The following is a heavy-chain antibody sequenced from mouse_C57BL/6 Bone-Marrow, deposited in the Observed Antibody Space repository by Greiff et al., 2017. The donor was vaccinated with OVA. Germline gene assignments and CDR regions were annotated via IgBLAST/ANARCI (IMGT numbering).Heavy chain of an antibody. CDR3: TRSYSNYGDFDY. V-gene: IGHV1-15*01. CDR2: IDPETGGT. D-gene: IGHD2-5*01. Sequence: QVQLQQSGAELVRPGASVTLSCKASGYTFTDYEMHWVKQTPVHGLEWIGAIDPETGGTAYNQKFKGKAILTADNASSTAYMELRSLPSEDSAVYYCTRSYSNYGDFDYWGQGTTLTVSS. CDR1: GYTFTDYE. J-gene: IGHJ2*01.